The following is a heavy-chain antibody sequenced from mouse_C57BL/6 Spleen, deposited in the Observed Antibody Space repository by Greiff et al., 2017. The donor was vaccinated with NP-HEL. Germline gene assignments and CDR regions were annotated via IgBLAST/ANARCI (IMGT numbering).Heavy chain of an antibody. Sequence: QVQLQQPGAELVKPGASVKLSCKASGYTFTSYWMQWVKQRPGQGLEWIGEIDPSDSYTNYNQKFKGKATLTVDTSSSTAYMQLSSLTSEDSAVYYCARAGDYYGSNWYFDVWGTGTTVTVSS. J-gene: IGHJ1*03. CDR3: ARAGDYYGSNWYFDV. CDR1: GYTFTSYW. V-gene: IGHV1-50*01. CDR2: IDPSDSYT. D-gene: IGHD1-1*01.